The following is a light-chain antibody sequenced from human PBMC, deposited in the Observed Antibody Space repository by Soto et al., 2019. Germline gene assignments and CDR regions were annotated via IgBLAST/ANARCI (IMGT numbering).Light chain of an antibody. CDR3: QQRSSWPGT. J-gene: IGKJ1*01. V-gene: IGKV3-15*01. Sequence: EIVMTQSPATLSVSPGARATLSCRASQSISSNLAWYRQKPGQAPRLLIYGASTRATGIPARFTGSGSGTEFTLTISSLDPKDFAVYYCQQRSSWPGTFGLGTKV. CDR2: GAS. CDR1: QSISSN.